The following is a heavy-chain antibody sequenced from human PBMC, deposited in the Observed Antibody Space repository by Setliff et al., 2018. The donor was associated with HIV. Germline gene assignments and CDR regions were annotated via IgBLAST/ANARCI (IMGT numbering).Heavy chain of an antibody. CDR3: ARGALLAVFDFDH. Sequence: ASVKVSCKTSGYTFTTSSIHWVRQAPGHSLEWMGWINVCKGDTKYSQELQGRITITTDTSANTAYMELSGLRSDDTAVYFCARGALLAVFDFDHWGHGTLVTVSS. D-gene: IGHD3-10*01. V-gene: IGHV1-3*01. CDR2: INVCKGDT. J-gene: IGHJ4*01. CDR1: GYTFTTSS.